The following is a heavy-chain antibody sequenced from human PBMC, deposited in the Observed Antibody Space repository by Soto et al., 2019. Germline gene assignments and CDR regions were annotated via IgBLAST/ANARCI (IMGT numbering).Heavy chain of an antibody. D-gene: IGHD6-13*01. V-gene: IGHV3-11*01. CDR3: AREQGIAAAGDPYYYYYGMDV. CDR2: ISSSGSTI. Sequence: QVQLVESGGGLVKPGGSLRLSCAASGFTFSDYYMSWIRQAPGKGLEWLSYISSSGSTIYYADSVKGRFTISRDNAKNSLYLQMNSLRAEDTAVYYCAREQGIAAAGDPYYYYYGMDVWGQGTTVTVSS. CDR1: GFTFSDYY. J-gene: IGHJ6*02.